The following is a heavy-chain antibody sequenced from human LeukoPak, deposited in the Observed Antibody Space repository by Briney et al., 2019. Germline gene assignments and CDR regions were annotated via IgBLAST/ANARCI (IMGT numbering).Heavy chain of an antibody. D-gene: IGHD5-24*01. CDR2: ISAYNGNT. V-gene: IGHV1-18*01. CDR3: ATAETDGYNHHFDY. CDR1: GYTFINYG. J-gene: IGHJ4*02. Sequence: ASVKVSCKASGYTFINYGISWVRQAPGQGLEWMGWISAYNGNTNYAQKLQGRVTMTTDTSTSTAYMELSSLRSEDTAVYYCATAETDGYNHHFDYWGQGTLVTVSS.